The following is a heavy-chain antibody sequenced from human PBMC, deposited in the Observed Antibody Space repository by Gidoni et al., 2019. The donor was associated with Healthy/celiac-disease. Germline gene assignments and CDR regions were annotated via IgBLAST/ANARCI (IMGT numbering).Heavy chain of an antibody. J-gene: IGHJ6*02. CDR2: ISSSSSYI. CDR1: GFTFSSYS. D-gene: IGHD6-13*01. Sequence: EVQLVESGGGLVKPGGSLRLSCAASGFTFSSYSMNWVRQAPRKGLEWVSSISSSSSYIYYADSVKGRFTISRDNAKNSLYLQMNSLRAEDTAVYYCARDWGIAVDYYYGMDVWGQGTTVTVSS. CDR3: ARDWGIAVDYYYGMDV. V-gene: IGHV3-21*01.